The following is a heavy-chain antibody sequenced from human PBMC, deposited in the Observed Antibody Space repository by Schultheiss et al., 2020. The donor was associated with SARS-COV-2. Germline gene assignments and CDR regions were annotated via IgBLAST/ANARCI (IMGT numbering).Heavy chain of an antibody. CDR3: ARDQSSHYDILTGYPDY. CDR2: ISYDGSNK. V-gene: IGHV3-30-3*01. J-gene: IGHJ4*02. Sequence: GESLKISCAASGFTFSSYAMHWVRQAPGKGLEWVAVISYDGSNKYYADSVKGRFTISRDNSKNTLYLQMNSLRAEDTAVYYCARDQSSHYDILTGYPDYWGQGTLVTVSS. CDR1: GFTFSSYA. D-gene: IGHD3-9*01.